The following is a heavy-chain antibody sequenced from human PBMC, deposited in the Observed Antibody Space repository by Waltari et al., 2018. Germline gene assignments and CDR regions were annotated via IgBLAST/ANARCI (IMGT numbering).Heavy chain of an antibody. J-gene: IGHJ4*02. D-gene: IGHD3-3*01. CDR1: GYTFTSYA. Sequence: QVQLVQSGAEVKKPGASVKVSCKASGYTFTSYAMHWVRQAPGQRLEWMGGIIPIFGTANYAQKFQGRVTITADESTSTAYMELSSLRSEDTAVYYCARGSIFGVVTPYYFDYWGQGTLVTVSS. V-gene: IGHV1-69*13. CDR3: ARGSIFGVVTPYYFDY. CDR2: IIPIFGTA.